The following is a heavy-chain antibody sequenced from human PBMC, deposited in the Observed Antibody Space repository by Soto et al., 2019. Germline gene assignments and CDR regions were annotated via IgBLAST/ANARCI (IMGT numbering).Heavy chain of an antibody. CDR1: GYTFTSYD. J-gene: IGHJ4*02. CDR2: INAGNGNT. CDR3: ARDFGGFDY. D-gene: IGHD3-10*01. V-gene: IGHV1-3*01. Sequence: QVQLVQSGAEVKKPGASVKLSCKASGYTFTSYDIHWVRQAPRQGLEWMGRINAGNGNTRYSQKFQDRAAITRDTSATTAYMELSSLRSEDTALYFCARDFGGFDYWGQGTLVTVSS.